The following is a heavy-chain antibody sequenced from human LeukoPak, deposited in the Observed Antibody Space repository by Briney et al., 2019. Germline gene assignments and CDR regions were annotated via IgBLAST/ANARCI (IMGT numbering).Heavy chain of an antibody. CDR2: INHSGST. D-gene: IGHD3-9*01. CDR1: GGSFSGHY. CDR3: ARGDILTGYQRFRWFDP. Sequence: SETLSLTCAVYGGSFSGHYWGCIRQPHGKGLEWIGEINHSGSTNNHPSLKSRVTISVDTSKKQFSLKLSSVTAADTAVYYCARGDILTGYQRFRWFDPWGQGTLVTVSS. J-gene: IGHJ5*02. V-gene: IGHV4-34*01.